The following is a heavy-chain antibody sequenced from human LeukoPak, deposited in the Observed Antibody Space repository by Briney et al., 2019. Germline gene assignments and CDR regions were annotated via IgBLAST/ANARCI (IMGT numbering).Heavy chain of an antibody. Sequence: GGSLRLPCAASGFTFSSYWISWVRQAPGKGLEWVASIKQDGSEKYYVDSVKGRFTISRDNAKNSLYLQMNSLRAEDTALYYCTRAPGEGWFDPWGQGTLVTVSS. V-gene: IGHV3-7*01. D-gene: IGHD4-17*01. CDR2: IKQDGSEK. CDR1: GFTFSSYW. CDR3: TRAPGEGWFDP. J-gene: IGHJ5*02.